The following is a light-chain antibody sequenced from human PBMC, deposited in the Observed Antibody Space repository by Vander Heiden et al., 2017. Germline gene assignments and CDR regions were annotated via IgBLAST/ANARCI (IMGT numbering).Light chain of an antibody. J-gene: IGKJ2*01. CDR2: KAS. V-gene: IGKV1-5*03. CDR3: QQYKSYPS. Sequence: DIQMTQSPSTLSASVGDRVTITCRAGQSISSWLAWYQHKPGKAPTILIYKASSLESGVPSRFSGSGSGTEFTLTISGLQPDDVATYYCQQYKSYPSFGQGTKLEIK. CDR1: QSISSW.